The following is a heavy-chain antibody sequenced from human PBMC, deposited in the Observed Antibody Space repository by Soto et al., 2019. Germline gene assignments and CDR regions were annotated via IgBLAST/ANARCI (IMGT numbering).Heavy chain of an antibody. CDR3: AINRTVAATNGYDY. CDR2: IIPIFCTI. V-gene: IGHV1-69*01. D-gene: IGHD4-4*01. Sequence: AVHVSWQDCVVMYDKTPIAWVRPSPGHGLEWMGQIIPIFCTISHAQNFQGRITITADESTIKDYMALSRLRYEDTYVYYGAINRTVAATNGYDYWVQGTLVSVSA. J-gene: IGHJ4*02. CDR1: VVMYDKTP.